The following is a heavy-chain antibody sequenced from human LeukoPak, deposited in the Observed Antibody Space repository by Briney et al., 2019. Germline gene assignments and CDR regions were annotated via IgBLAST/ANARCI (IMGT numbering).Heavy chain of an antibody. J-gene: IGHJ3*02. CDR3: AREGSSSWRTDAFDI. CDR2: IWYDGSNK. Sequence: GGSLRLSCAASGSTFSSYGMHWVRQAPGKGLEWVAVIWYDGSNKYYADSVKGRFTISRDNSKNTLYLQMNSLRAEDTAVYYCAREGSSSWRTDAFDIWGQGTMVTVSS. V-gene: IGHV3-33*01. D-gene: IGHD6-13*01. CDR1: GSTFSSYG.